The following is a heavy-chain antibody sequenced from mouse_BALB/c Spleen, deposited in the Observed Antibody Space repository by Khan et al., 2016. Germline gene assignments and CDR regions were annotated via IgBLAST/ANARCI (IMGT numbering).Heavy chain of an antibody. Sequence: EVKLLESGGGLGQPGGSLNLSCAASGFDFSRYWMSWARQAPGKGKEWIGEINPGSSTINYTPSLKDQFIISRDNAKNTLDRQMSKVRSEDTARYYWARRNYYAMDYWGQGASVTVSS. CDR3: ARRNYYAMDY. V-gene: IGHV4-2*02. CDR1: GFDFSRYW. J-gene: IGHJ4*01. CDR2: INPGSSTI.